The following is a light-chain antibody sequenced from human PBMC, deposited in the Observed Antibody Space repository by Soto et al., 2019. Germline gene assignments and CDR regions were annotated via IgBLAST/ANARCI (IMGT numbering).Light chain of an antibody. J-gene: IGLJ2*01. CDR1: SSDIGGYNY. V-gene: IGLV2-14*03. CDR2: DVS. Sequence: QSALTQPASASGSPGQSITISCTGTSSDIGGYNYVSWYQHHPGTAPKLLIYDVSNRPSGVSGRFSGSKSGNTASLTITGLQAEDEADYHCSSYTSSSTLRVFGGGTQLNVL. CDR3: SSYTSSSTLRV.